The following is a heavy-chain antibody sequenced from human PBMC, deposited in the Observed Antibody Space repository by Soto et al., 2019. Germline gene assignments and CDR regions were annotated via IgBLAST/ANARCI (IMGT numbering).Heavy chain of an antibody. V-gene: IGHV1-3*01. CDR2: INAGNGNT. CDR1: GYTFTSYA. J-gene: IGHJ4*02. D-gene: IGHD3-22*01. CDR3: ARISDRYDSSGYYAY. Sequence: QVQLVQSGAEVKKPGASVKVSCKASGYTFTSYAMHWVRQAPGQRLEWMGWINAGNGNTKYSQKFQGRVTITRDTYASTAYMELSSLRSEDTAVYYCARISDRYDSSGYYAYWGQGTLVTVSS.